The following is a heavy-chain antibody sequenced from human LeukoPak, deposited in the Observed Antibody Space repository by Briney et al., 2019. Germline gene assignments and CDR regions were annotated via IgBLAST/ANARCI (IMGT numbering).Heavy chain of an antibody. V-gene: IGHV4-39*01. CDR3: ASSVMEVWRYFDY. CDR1: GDSISSSSYY. Sequence: SETLSLTCTVSGDSISSSSYYWGWIRQPPGKGLEWIGNIYYSGSTYYNPSLKSRVTISVDTSKNQFSLKLSSVTAADTAVYYCASSVMEVWRYFDYWGQGTLVTVSS. CDR2: IYYSGST. J-gene: IGHJ4*02. D-gene: IGHD2-21*01.